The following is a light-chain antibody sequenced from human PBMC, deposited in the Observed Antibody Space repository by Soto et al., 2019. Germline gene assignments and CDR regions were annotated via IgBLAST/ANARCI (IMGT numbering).Light chain of an antibody. V-gene: IGLV2-14*03. J-gene: IGLJ2*01. CDR2: DVS. CDR1: SSGVGGYNY. CDR3: SSYTSSSTLV. Sequence: QSALTQPASVSGSPGQSITISCTGTSSGVGGYNYVTWYQQHAGKAPKVMIYDVSDRPSGVSNRFSGSKSGNTASLTISGLQAEDEADYYCSSYTSSSTLVFGGGTKLTVL.